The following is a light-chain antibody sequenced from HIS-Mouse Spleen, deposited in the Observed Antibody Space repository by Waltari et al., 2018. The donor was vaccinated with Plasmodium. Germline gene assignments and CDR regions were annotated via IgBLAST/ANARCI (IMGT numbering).Light chain of an antibody. Sequence: DIQMTQSPSTLSASVGDRVTITCRASQSISSRLAWYHQKPGKAPKLLIYKASSLESGVPSRFSGSGSGTEFTLTISSLQPDDFATYYCQQYNSYSWTFGQGTKVE. CDR1: QSISSR. J-gene: IGKJ1*01. CDR3: QQYNSYSWT. V-gene: IGKV1-5*03. CDR2: KAS.